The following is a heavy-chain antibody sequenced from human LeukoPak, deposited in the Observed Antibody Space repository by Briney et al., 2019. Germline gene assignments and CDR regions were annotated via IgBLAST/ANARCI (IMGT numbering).Heavy chain of an antibody. CDR2: INWNGGST. Sequence: GGSLRLSCAASGFTFDDYGMSWVRQAPGKGLEWVSGINWNGGSTGYADSEKGRFTISRDNAKNSLYLQMNSLRAEDTALYYCARDIEDIVVVPAAYYYYYYMDVWGKGTTVTVSS. V-gene: IGHV3-20*04. CDR3: ARDIEDIVVVPAAYYYYYYMDV. CDR1: GFTFDDYG. J-gene: IGHJ6*03. D-gene: IGHD2-2*01.